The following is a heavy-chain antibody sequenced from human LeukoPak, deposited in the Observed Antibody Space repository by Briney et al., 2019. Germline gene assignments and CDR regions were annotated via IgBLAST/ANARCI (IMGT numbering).Heavy chain of an antibody. CDR1: GGSFSGYY. Sequence: SETLSLTCAVYGGSFSGYYWSWIRQPPGKGLEWIGEINHSGSTNYNPSLKSRVTLSVDTSKNQFSLKLSSVTAADTAVYYCASYYCSSTSCRRGDFDYWGQGTLVTVSS. J-gene: IGHJ4*02. V-gene: IGHV4-34*01. D-gene: IGHD2-2*01. CDR3: ASYYCSSTSCRRGDFDY. CDR2: INHSGST.